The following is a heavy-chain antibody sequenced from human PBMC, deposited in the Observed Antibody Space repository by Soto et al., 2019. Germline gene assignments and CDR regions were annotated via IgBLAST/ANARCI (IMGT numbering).Heavy chain of an antibody. CDR2: IYSGGST. CDR3: ARDYYGSGSYIY. D-gene: IGHD3-10*01. CDR1: GFTVSSNY. J-gene: IGHJ4*02. V-gene: IGHV3-66*01. Sequence: EVQLVESGGGLVQPGGSLRLSCAASGFTVSSNYMSWVRQAPGKGLEWVSVIYSGGSTYYADSVKGRFTISRDNSKNTLYRQMNSLRAEDTAVYYCARDYYGSGSYIYWGQGTLVTVSS.